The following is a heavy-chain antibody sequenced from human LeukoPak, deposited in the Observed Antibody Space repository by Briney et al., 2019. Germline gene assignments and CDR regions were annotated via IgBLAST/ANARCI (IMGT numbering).Heavy chain of an antibody. V-gene: IGHV4-59*01. CDR3: ARTRLWGYYYYMDV. Sequence: PSETLSLTCSVSHDSISTYSWTWIRQPPGKGLEWIGQIYYSGSTDYNPSLKSRVTISVDTSKNQFSLRLSSVTAADTAVYYCARTRLWGYYYYMDVWGKGTAVTVSS. CDR1: HDSISTYS. CDR2: IYYSGST. J-gene: IGHJ6*03. D-gene: IGHD3-16*01.